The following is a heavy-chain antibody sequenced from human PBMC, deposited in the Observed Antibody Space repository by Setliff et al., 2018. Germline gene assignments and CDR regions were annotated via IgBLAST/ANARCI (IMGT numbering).Heavy chain of an antibody. V-gene: IGHV4-59*08. CDR2: IFYSGSA. D-gene: IGHD3-22*01. J-gene: IGHJ1*01. CDR1: GDSINPYY. CDR3: ARQDRFYDRSVFVEYFQH. Sequence: TSETLSLTCSVSGDSINPYYWIWIRQSPGKGLEWIGYIFYSGSARYNPSLESRVTMSVDTSKNQISLKLTSVTAADTAVYYCARQDRFYDRSVFVEYFQHWGQGALVTVSS.